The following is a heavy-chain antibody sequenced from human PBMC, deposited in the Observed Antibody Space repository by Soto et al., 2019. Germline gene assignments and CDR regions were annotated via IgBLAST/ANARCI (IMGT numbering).Heavy chain of an antibody. CDR3: ARAADCVSGDHNTFDP. CDR2: INPNSGGT. J-gene: IGHJ5*02. V-gene: IGHV1-2*04. D-gene: IGHD3-10*01. CDR1: GYNFKGYY. Sequence: ASVKVSCKASGYNFKGYYMHWVRQAPGQGLEWMGWINPNSGGTKYAQKFQGWVTMTRDTSISTAYMELSRLRFNDTAMYFCARAADCVSGDHNTFDPWGQGTLVPVSS.